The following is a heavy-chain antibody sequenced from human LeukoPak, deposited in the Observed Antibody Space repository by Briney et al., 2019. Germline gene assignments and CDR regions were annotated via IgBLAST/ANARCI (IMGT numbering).Heavy chain of an antibody. D-gene: IGHD3-10*01. V-gene: IGHV3-21*01. CDR3: AGGSRVPNPPQP. CDR2: ISSSSSYI. CDR1: GFTFSSYS. Sequence: GGSLRLSRAASGFTFSSYSMNWVRQAPGKGLEWVSSISSSSSYIYYADSVKGRFTISRDNAKNSPYLQMSSLRAEDTAVYYCAGGSRVPNPPQPWGQGTLVTVSS. J-gene: IGHJ4*02.